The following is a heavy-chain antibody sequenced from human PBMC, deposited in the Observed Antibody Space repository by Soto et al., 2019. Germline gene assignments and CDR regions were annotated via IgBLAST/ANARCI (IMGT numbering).Heavy chain of an antibody. CDR3: ARESDGDPTFTVDY. CDR2: ISSSSSTI. V-gene: IGHV3-48*04. D-gene: IGHD7-27*01. J-gene: IGHJ4*02. CDR1: GFTFSSYS. Sequence: GGSLRLSCAASGFTFSSYSMNWVRQAPGKGLEWVSYISSSSSTIYYADSVKGRFTISRDNAKNSLYLQMNSLRAEDTAVYYCARESDGDPTFTVDYWGQGTLVTVSS.